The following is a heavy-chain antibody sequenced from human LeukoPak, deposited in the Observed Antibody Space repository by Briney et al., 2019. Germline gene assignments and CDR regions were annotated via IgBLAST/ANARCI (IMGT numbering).Heavy chain of an antibody. V-gene: IGHV3-23*01. CDR1: GYSISSGYY. Sequence: ETLSLTCTVSGYSISSGYYWGWIRQPPGKGLEWVSSIFPSGGEIHYADSVRGRFTISRDNSKSTLSLQMNSLRAEDTAIYYCATYRQVLLPFESWGQGTLVTVSS. D-gene: IGHD2-8*02. CDR2: IFPSGGEI. CDR3: ATYRQVLLPFES. J-gene: IGHJ4*02.